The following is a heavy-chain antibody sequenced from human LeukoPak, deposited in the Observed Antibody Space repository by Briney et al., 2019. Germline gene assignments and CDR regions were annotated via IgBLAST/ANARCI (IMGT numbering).Heavy chain of an antibody. J-gene: IGHJ4*02. CDR2: IWYDGSNK. D-gene: IGHD5-12*01. Sequence: PGRSLRLSCAASGFTFSNYGMHWVRQAPGKGLEWVALIWYDGSNKYYADSVQGRFIISRDNSKNTPYLQMNSLRAEDTAVYYCAREMGLNIVATFGYWGQGTLVTVSS. V-gene: IGHV3-33*01. CDR3: AREMGLNIVATFGY. CDR1: GFTFSNYG.